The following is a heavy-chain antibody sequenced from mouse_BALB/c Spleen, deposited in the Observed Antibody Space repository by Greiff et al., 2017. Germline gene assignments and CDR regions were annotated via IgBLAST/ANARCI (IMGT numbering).Heavy chain of an antibody. CDR3: ARRGDGHYLDY. CDR1: GFTFSSYG. V-gene: IGHV5-6*02. CDR2: ISSGGSYT. Sequence: EVMLVESGGDLVKPGGSLKLSCAASGFTFSSYGMSWVRQTPDKRLEWVATISSGGSYTYYPDSVKGRFTISRDIAKNTLYLQMSSLKSEDTAMYYCARRGDGHYLDYWGQGTTLTVSS. J-gene: IGHJ2*01. D-gene: IGHD1-1*01.